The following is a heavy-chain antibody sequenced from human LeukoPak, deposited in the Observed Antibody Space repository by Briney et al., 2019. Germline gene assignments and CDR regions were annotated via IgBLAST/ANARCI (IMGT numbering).Heavy chain of an antibody. J-gene: IGHJ6*02. D-gene: IGHD3-10*01. Sequence: PSGTLSLTCAVSGGSISSSAWWSWVRQPPGKGLEWIGEVYQTGSTSYNPSLKSRVTISINKPDNQFSLKLSSVTAADTAVYYCARYADFGFGNYYYGMDVWGQGTTVTVSS. CDR1: GGSISSSAW. CDR2: VYQTGST. CDR3: ARYADFGFGNYYYGMDV. V-gene: IGHV4-4*02.